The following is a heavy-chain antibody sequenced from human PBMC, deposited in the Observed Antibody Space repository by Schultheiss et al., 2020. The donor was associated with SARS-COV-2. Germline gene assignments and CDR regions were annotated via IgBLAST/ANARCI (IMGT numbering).Heavy chain of an antibody. CDR3: ARIPTIAVAGTLGYYYYGMDV. V-gene: IGHV4-61*02. CDR1: GGSISSSSYY. J-gene: IGHJ6*02. CDR2: IYTSGST. D-gene: IGHD6-19*01. Sequence: SETLSLTCTVSGGSISSSSYYWGWIRQPAGKGLEWIGRIYTSGSTNYNPSLKSRVTISVDTSKNQFSLKLSSVTAADTAVYYCARIPTIAVAGTLGYYYYGMDVWGQGTTVTVSS.